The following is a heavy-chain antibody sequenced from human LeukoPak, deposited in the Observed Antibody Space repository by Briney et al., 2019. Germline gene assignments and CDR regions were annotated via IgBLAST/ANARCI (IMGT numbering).Heavy chain of an antibody. CDR3: ARDSGNWNIDY. J-gene: IGHJ4*02. CDR2: IDHGGGI. CDR1: GFSASTIHYY. D-gene: IGHD1/OR15-1a*01. V-gene: IGHV4-38-2*02. Sequence: PSETLSLTCAVSGFSASTIHYYWGWVRQSPGKGLEWTASIDHGGGIHCIPSLQSRLTISRDTSNNHFSLRLSSVTAADTAVYYCARDSGNWNIDYWGRGILVTVSS.